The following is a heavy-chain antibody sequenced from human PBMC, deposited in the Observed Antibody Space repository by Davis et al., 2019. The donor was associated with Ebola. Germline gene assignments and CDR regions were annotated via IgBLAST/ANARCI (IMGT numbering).Heavy chain of an antibody. Sequence: GESLKISCSASGFPFTTYTLNWVRQAPGKGLEWVSTLGTSADTYYADSVKGRFTISRDNSKNTLYLQMNGLRVEETAIYHCARVRNYYDDSGYYYAYYGMDVWGKGTTVTVSS. J-gene: IGHJ6*04. V-gene: IGHV3-23*01. CDR2: LGTSADT. CDR1: GFPFTTYT. D-gene: IGHD3-22*01. CDR3: ARVRNYYDDSGYYYAYYGMDV.